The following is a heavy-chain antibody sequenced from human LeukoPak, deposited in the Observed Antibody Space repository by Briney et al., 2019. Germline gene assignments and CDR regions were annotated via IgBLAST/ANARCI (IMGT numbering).Heavy chain of an antibody. Sequence: PGGSLRLSCAASGFTFDDYGMSWVRQAPGKGLEWVAGINWNGVRTVYADSVKGRFTISRDNAKNSLYLQMNSLRAEDTALYYCARAIYGGSYGYWGQGTLVTVSS. CDR2: INWNGVRT. V-gene: IGHV3-20*04. CDR3: ARAIYGGSYGY. J-gene: IGHJ4*02. CDR1: GFTFDDYG. D-gene: IGHD1-26*01.